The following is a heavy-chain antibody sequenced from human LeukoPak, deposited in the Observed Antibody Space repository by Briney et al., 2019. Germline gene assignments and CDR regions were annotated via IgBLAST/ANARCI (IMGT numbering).Heavy chain of an antibody. Sequence: PGGSLRLSCVASGFTFSSYEMNWVRQAPGKGLEWVSAISGSGGSTYYADSVKGRFTISRDNSKNTLYLQMNSLRAEDTAVYYCAKRGENRITMIVVVIVPYFDYWGQGTLVTVSS. D-gene: IGHD3-22*01. CDR1: GFTFSSYE. CDR2: ISGSGGST. CDR3: AKRGENRITMIVVVIVPYFDY. V-gene: IGHV3-23*01. J-gene: IGHJ4*02.